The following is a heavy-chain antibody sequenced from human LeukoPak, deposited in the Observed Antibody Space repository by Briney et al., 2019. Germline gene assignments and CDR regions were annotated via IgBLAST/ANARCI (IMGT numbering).Heavy chain of an antibody. D-gene: IGHD6-19*01. J-gene: IGHJ4*02. CDR1: GYTLTELS. CDR3: ATGHRIAVAGTGDY. CDR2: FDPEDGET. V-gene: IGHV1-24*01. Sequence: GASVKVSCKVSGYTLTELSMHWVRHAPGKGLEWMGGFDPEDGETIYAQKFQGRVTMTEDTSTDTAYMELSSLRSEDTAVYYCATGHRIAVAGTGDYWGQGTLVTVSS.